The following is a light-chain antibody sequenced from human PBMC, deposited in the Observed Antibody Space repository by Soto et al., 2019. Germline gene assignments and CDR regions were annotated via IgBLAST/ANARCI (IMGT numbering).Light chain of an antibody. Sequence: EIVLTQSPGTLSLSPGERATLSCRASQSVSSSYLAWYQQKPGQAPRLLIYGASSRATGIPVRFSGSGSGTDFTLTIRRLEPEDFALYYCQQYVSSPPLTFGQGTKVEIK. V-gene: IGKV3-20*01. J-gene: IGKJ1*01. CDR2: GAS. CDR3: QQYVSSPPLT. CDR1: QSVSSSY.